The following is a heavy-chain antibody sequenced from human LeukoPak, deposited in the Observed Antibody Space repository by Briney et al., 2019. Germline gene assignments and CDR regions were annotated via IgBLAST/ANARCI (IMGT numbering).Heavy chain of an antibody. J-gene: IGHJ4*02. Sequence: GGSLRLSCAASGFTFSSYAMSWVRQAPGKGLEWVSAISGSGGSTNYADSVKGRFTISRDNSKNTLYLQMNSLRAEDTAVYYCAKDWLDSGSHDYWGQGTLVTVSS. V-gene: IGHV3-23*01. CDR2: ISGSGGST. CDR3: AKDWLDSGSHDY. CDR1: GFTFSSYA. D-gene: IGHD1-26*01.